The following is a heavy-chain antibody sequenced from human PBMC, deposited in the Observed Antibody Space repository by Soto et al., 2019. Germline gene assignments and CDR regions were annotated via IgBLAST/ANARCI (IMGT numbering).Heavy chain of an antibody. CDR1: GGSISSYY. Sequence: QVQLQESGPGLVKPSETLSLTCTVSGGSISSYYWSWIRQPPGKGLEWIGYIYYSGSTNYNPSLKSRVTISVDTSKNQFSLKLSSVTAADTAVYYCAREYYYDSSGYPNWFAPWGQGTLVTVSS. CDR3: AREYYYDSSGYPNWFAP. D-gene: IGHD3-22*01. J-gene: IGHJ5*02. CDR2: IYYSGST. V-gene: IGHV4-59*08.